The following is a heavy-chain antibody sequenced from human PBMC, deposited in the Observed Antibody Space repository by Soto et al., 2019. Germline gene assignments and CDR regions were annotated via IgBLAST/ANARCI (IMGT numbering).Heavy chain of an antibody. CDR1: GYTLSNYA. CDR3: ARVVPGAEAWFGP. D-gene: IGHD2-2*01. Sequence: ASVKVSSKTPGYTLSNYAITWLRQAPGQPLEWLGWISLYSDGTNYAQKFQGRVSMTTDTSTTTAYMELRSLRSDDTAVYYCARVVPGAEAWFGPWGEGTLVT. V-gene: IGHV1-18*01. J-gene: IGHJ5*02. CDR2: ISLYSDGT.